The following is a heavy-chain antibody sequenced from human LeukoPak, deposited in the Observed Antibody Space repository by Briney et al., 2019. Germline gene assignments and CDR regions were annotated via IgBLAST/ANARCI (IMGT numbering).Heavy chain of an antibody. D-gene: IGHD3-22*01. CDR2: INSDESST. CDR3: ARGVTGYYYDSSGSYFDY. J-gene: IGHJ4*02. V-gene: IGHV3-74*01. Sequence: GGPRRLACAAPGFTFSSSWMHWVRQAPGKGLVWVSRINSDESSTSYADSVKGRFTISRDNAKNTLYLQMNSLRAEDTAVYYCARGVTGYYYDSSGSYFDYWGQGTLVTVSS. CDR1: GFTFSSSW.